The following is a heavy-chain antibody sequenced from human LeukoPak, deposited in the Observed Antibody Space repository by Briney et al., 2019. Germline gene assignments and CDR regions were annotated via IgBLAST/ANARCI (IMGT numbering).Heavy chain of an antibody. CDR3: AKATGAYYYFYDY. D-gene: IGHD3-22*01. CDR2: IRYDGGNK. Sequence: GGSLRLSCAASVYTFSSYCVHWVRRAPGKGLVWVAYIRYDGGNKYYADSVKGRFTISRDNYKNTLSLQMNSLRAEDTAVDYCAKATGAYYYFYDYWGQGTLVTVSS. V-gene: IGHV3-30*02. J-gene: IGHJ4*02. CDR1: VYTFSSYC.